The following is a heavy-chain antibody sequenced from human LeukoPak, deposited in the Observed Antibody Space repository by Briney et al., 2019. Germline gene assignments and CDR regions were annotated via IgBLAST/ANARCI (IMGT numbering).Heavy chain of an antibody. Sequence: GGSLRLSCAASGFTFSSYSMNWVRQAPGKGLEWVSSISTSSSYIYYADSVKGRFTISRDNAKTSLYLQMISLRAEDTAVYYCARHLSGVTGYTYGRGIDYWGQGTLVTVSS. CDR3: ARHLSGVTGYTYGRGIDY. V-gene: IGHV3-21*01. CDR1: GFTFSSYS. D-gene: IGHD5-18*01. CDR2: ISTSSSYI. J-gene: IGHJ4*02.